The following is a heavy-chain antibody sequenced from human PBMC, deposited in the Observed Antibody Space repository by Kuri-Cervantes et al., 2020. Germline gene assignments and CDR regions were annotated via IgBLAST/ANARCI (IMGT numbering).Heavy chain of an antibody. D-gene: IGHD3-10*01. CDR3: ARTNYYGSGLFYKNNWFDP. CDR1: GGSISSSSYY. J-gene: IGHJ5*02. CDR2: IYYSGST. V-gene: IGHV4-39*07. Sequence: GSLRLSCTVSGGSISSSSYYWGWIRQPPGKGLEWIGSIYYSGSTYYNPSLKSRVTISVDTSKNQLSLKLSSVTAADTAVYYCARTNYYGSGLFYKNNWFDPWGQGILVTVSS.